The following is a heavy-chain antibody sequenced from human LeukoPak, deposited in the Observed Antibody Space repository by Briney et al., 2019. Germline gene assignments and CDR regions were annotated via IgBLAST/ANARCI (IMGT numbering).Heavy chain of an antibody. D-gene: IGHD6-13*01. J-gene: IGHJ5*02. Sequence: SETLSLTCAVYGGSLSGYHWSWIRQAPGKGLEWIGEINQSGSTNYNPSLKSRVTISVDTSKNQFSLKLSSVTAADTAVYYCGIAAAGTGWFDPWGQGTLVTVSS. V-gene: IGHV4-34*01. CDR1: GGSLSGYH. CDR3: GIAAAGTGWFDP. CDR2: INQSGST.